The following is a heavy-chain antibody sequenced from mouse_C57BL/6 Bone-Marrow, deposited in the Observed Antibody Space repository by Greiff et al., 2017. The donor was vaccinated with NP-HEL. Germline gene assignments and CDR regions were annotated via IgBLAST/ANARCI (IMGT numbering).Heavy chain of an antibody. J-gene: IGHJ3*01. CDR2: ISYDGSN. D-gene: IGHD1-1*01. V-gene: IGHV3-6*01. CDR1: GYSITSGYY. Sequence: EVKLVESGPGLVKPSQSLSLTCSVTGYSITSGYYWNWIRQFPGNKLEWMGYISYDGSNNYNPTLKNRISITRDTSKNQFFLKLNSVTTEDTATYYCARAYYYGSSYWFAYWGQGTLVTVAA. CDR3: ARAYYYGSSYWFAY.